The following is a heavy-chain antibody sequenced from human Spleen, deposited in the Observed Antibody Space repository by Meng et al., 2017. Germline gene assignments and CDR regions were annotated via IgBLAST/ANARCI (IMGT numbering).Heavy chain of an antibody. Sequence: QVQLVQSGAEVKKPGASMKVSCKASGYSFITYAMHWVRQAPGQRLEWMGWISAANGNTKYSQKFQGRVTITRDTSANTAYMELSSLRSKDTAFYYCARTTVTGYFDYWGQGTLVTVSS. CDR1: GYSFITYA. J-gene: IGHJ4*02. CDR3: ARTTVTGYFDY. D-gene: IGHD2-21*02. V-gene: IGHV1-3*01. CDR2: ISAANGNT.